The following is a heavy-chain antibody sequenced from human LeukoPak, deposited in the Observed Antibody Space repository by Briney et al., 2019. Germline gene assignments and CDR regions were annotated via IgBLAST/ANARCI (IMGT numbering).Heavy chain of an antibody. V-gene: IGHV4-31*03. D-gene: IGHD5-12*01. Sequence: PSQTLSLTCTVSGGSISSGGYFWSWIRQHPGKGLEWIGYIYYSGSTYYNPSLKSRVTISVDTSKNQFSLKLSSVTAADTAVYYCARARPCGGYSGYDAHYFDYWGQGTLVTVSS. J-gene: IGHJ4*02. CDR3: ARARPCGGYSGYDAHYFDY. CDR1: GGSISSGGYF. CDR2: IYYSGST.